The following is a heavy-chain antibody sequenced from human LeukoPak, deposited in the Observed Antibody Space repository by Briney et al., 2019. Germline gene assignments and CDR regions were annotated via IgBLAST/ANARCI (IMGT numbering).Heavy chain of an antibody. CDR3: ARVTGSYGDSAY. CDR2: ISGSSSAI. Sequence: PGGSLRLSCAASGFTFSSYSMNWVRQAPGKGLEWVSYISGSSSAIYYADSLKGRFTISRDNAKNSLYLQMNSLSAEDTAVYYCARVTGSYGDSAYWGQGTLVTVSS. V-gene: IGHV3-48*04. J-gene: IGHJ4*02. CDR1: GFTFSSYS. D-gene: IGHD1-26*01.